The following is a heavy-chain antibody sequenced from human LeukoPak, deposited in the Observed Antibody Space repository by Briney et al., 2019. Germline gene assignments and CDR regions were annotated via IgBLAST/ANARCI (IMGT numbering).Heavy chain of an antibody. CDR1: GFTFSSYW. CDR3: ASVYYYDSSGYRL. V-gene: IGHV3-7*01. J-gene: IGHJ4*02. D-gene: IGHD3-22*01. Sequence: SLRLSCAASGFTFSSYWMSWVRQAPGKGLEWVANIKQDGSEKYYVDSVKGRFTISRDNAKNSLYLQMNSLRAEDTAVYYCASVYYYDSSGYRLWGQGTLVTVSS. CDR2: IKQDGSEK.